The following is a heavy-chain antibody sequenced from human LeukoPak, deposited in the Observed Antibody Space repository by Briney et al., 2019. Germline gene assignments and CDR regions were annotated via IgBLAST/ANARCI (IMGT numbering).Heavy chain of an antibody. CDR2: IYYSGST. Sequence: SETLSLTCTVSGYSISSSYYWSWIRQPPGKGLEWIGYIYYSGSTNYNPSLKSRVTISVDTSKNQFSLKLSSVTAADTAVYYCAREEYLSGSGSFDYWGQGTLVTVSS. J-gene: IGHJ4*02. D-gene: IGHD3-10*01. V-gene: IGHV4-61*01. CDR3: AREEYLSGSGSFDY. CDR1: GYSISSSYY.